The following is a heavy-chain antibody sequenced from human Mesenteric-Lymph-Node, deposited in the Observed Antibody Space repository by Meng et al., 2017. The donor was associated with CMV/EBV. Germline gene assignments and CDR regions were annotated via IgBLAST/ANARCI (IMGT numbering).Heavy chain of an antibody. CDR2: ISAYNGNT. Sequence: SYDVSWVRQAPGQGLEWMGWISAYNGNTNYAQKVQGRVNMNTDPSTSPVYMELRRLRYDDTAVYYCARERQGLEYYYDSSGFGSDIWGQGTMVTVSS. CDR3: ARERQGLEYYYDSSGFGSDI. J-gene: IGHJ3*02. V-gene: IGHV1-18*01. D-gene: IGHD3-22*01. CDR1: SYD.